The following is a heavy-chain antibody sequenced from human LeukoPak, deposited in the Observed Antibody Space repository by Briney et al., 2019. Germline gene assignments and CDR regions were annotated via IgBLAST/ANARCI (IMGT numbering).Heavy chain of an antibody. CDR2: IYPVDSDT. J-gene: IGHJ4*02. Sequence: GESLNISWRGSGYSFTTYWIGWVRQLPGKGLEWMGTIYPVDSDTRYRPSFQGHVTMSADKSINTAYLQWSSLKASDTAMYYCARRQGCSSTSCPPDSWGQGTLVTVSS. CDR1: GYSFTTYW. CDR3: ARRQGCSSTSCPPDS. V-gene: IGHV5-51*01. D-gene: IGHD2-2*01.